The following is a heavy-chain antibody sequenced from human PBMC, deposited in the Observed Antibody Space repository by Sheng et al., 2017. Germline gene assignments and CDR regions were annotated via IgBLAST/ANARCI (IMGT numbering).Heavy chain of an antibody. Sequence: TWIRQAPGKGLEWVSYMSGTANYRNYAGSVKGRFTISRDNVKNSVDLEMNRLTAEDTAVYYCARALYGSASYSGLYYFYGLDVWAEGPRSPSR. J-gene: IGHJ6*02. CDR3: ARALYGSASYSGLYYFYGLDV. CDR2: MSGTANYR. V-gene: IGHV3-11*06. D-gene: IGHD3-10*01.